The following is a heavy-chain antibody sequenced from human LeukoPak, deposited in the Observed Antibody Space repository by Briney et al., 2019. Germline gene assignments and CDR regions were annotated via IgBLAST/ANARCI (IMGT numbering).Heavy chain of an antibody. J-gene: IGHJ4*02. CDR1: GFTFSSYS. D-gene: IGHD3-16*02. Sequence: PGRSLRLSCAASGFTFSSYSMNWVRQAPGKGLEWVSSISSSSSYIYYADSVKGRSTISRDNAKNSLYLQMNSLRAEDTAVYYCARDSGETYYDYVWGSYRPHYFDYWGQGTLVTVSS. V-gene: IGHV3-21*01. CDR2: ISSSSSYI. CDR3: ARDSGETYYDYVWGSYRPHYFDY.